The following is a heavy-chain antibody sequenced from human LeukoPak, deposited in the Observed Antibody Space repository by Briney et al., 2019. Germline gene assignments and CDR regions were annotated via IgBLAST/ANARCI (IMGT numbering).Heavy chain of an antibody. V-gene: IGHV3-43*02. CDR1: GFTFDDYA. CDR3: AKSFSTMIVAEEYFQH. D-gene: IGHD3-22*01. CDR2: ISGDGGST. Sequence: PGGSLRLSCAASGFTFDDYAMHWVRHAPGKGLEWVSLISGDGGSTYYADSVKGRFTISRDNSKNSLYLQMNSLRTEDTALYYCAKSFSTMIVAEEYFQHWGQGTLVTVSS. J-gene: IGHJ1*01.